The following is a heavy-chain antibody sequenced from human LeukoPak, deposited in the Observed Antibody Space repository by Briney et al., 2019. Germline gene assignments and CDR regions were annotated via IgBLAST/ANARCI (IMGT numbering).Heavy chain of an antibody. J-gene: IGHJ3*02. CDR1: GGSFSGYY. CDR2: INHSGST. V-gene: IGHV4-34*01. D-gene: IGHD3-22*01. Sequence: PSETLSLTCAVYGGSFSGYYWSWIRQPPGKGLEWIGEINHSGSTNYNPSLKSRVTISVDTSKNQFSLKLSSVTAADTAVYYCAGAYYYDSSGYIYAFDISGQGTMVTVSS. CDR3: AGAYYYDSSGYIYAFDI.